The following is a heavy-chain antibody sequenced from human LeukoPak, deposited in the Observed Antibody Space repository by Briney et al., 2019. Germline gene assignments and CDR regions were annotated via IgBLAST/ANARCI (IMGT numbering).Heavy chain of an antibody. CDR1: GGSISSGGYY. D-gene: IGHD2-2*01. CDR3: ARSTDIVVVPAARYFQH. V-gene: IGHV4-30-2*01. J-gene: IGHJ1*01. Sequence: SETLSLTCTVSGGSISSGGYYWSWIRQPPGKGLEWIGYIYHSGSTYYNPSLKSRVTISVDRSKNQFSLKLGFVTAADTAVYYCARSTDIVVVPAARYFQHWGQGTLVTVSS. CDR2: IYHSGST.